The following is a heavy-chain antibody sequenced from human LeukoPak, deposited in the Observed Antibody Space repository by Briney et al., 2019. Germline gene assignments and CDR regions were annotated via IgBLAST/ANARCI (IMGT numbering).Heavy chain of an antibody. J-gene: IGHJ4*02. CDR2: IYYSGST. CDR3: ARVGHSGSYPKTYYFDY. D-gene: IGHD1-26*01. Sequence: SETLSLTCTVSGGSISSYYWSWIRQPPGKGLEWIGYIYYSGSTNYNPSLKSRVTISVDTSKNQFSLKLSSVTAADTAVYYCARVGHSGSYPKTYYFDYWGQGALVTVSS. CDR1: GGSISSYY. V-gene: IGHV4-59*12.